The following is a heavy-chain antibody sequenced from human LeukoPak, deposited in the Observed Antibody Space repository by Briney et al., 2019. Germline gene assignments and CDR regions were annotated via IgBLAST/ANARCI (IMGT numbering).Heavy chain of an antibody. Sequence: SKTLSLTCAVYGGSFSGYYWSWIRQPPGKGLEWIGEINHSGSTNYNPSLKSRVTISVDTSKNQFSLKLSSVTAADTAVYYCARGRYYDFWSGYYTPFDYWGQGTLVTVSS. V-gene: IGHV4-34*01. J-gene: IGHJ4*02. CDR1: GGSFSGYY. CDR3: ARGRYYDFWSGYYTPFDY. CDR2: INHSGST. D-gene: IGHD3-3*01.